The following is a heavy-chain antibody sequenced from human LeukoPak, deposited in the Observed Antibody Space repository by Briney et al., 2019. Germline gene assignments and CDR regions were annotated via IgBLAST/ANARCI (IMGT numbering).Heavy chain of an antibody. V-gene: IGHV4-34*01. J-gene: IGHJ4*02. CDR3: ARGRPYYYGSGSYSPLFDY. Sequence: PSETLSLTCAVYGGSFSGYYWSWIRQPPGKGLEWIGEINHSGSTNYNPSLKSRVTISVDASKNQFSLKLSSVTAADTAVYYCARGRPYYYGSGSYSPLFDYWGQGTLVTVSS. CDR2: INHSGST. CDR1: GGSFSGYY. D-gene: IGHD3-10*01.